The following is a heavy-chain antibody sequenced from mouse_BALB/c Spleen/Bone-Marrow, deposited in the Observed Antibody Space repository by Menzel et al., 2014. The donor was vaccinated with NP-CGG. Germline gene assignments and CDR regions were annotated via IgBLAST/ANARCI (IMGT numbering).Heavy chain of an antibody. V-gene: IGHV1-69*02. Sequence: QVQLQQSGAELVRSGASVKLSCKTSGYTFTSYWINWVKQRPGQGLEWIGNIYPSDNYTNYNQKFKDKATLTVDISSTAAYMQLSSPTSEDSAVYYCTRTYEYFDYWGQGTTLTVSS. CDR3: TRTYEYFDY. CDR1: GYTFTSYW. CDR2: IYPSDNYT. J-gene: IGHJ2*01. D-gene: IGHD2-3*01.